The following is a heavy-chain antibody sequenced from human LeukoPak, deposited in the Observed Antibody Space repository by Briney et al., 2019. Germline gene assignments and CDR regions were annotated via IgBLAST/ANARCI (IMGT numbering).Heavy chain of an antibody. J-gene: IGHJ4*02. CDR1: GFTFSSYS. D-gene: IGHD6-13*01. V-gene: IGHV3-23*01. Sequence: GGSLRLSCAASGFTFSSYSMNWVRQAPGKGLEWVSAISGSGGSTYYADSVKGRFTISRDNSKNTLYLQMNSLRAEDTAVYYCTTWTLAAAGSFDYWGQGTLVTVSS. CDR2: ISGSGGST. CDR3: TTWTLAAAGSFDY.